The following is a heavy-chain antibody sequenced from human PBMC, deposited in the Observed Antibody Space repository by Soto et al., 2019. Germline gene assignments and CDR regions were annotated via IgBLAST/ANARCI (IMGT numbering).Heavy chain of an antibody. Sequence: PGGSLRLSCAASGFTFSSYAMSWVRQAPGKGLEWVSAISGSGGSTYYADSVKGRFTISRDNSKNTLYLQMNSLRAEDTAVYYCAKYQLLRSWYYYGMDVWGQGTTVTVSS. J-gene: IGHJ6*02. D-gene: IGHD2-2*01. CDR1: GFTFSSYA. CDR2: ISGSGGST. CDR3: AKYQLLRSWYYYGMDV. V-gene: IGHV3-23*01.